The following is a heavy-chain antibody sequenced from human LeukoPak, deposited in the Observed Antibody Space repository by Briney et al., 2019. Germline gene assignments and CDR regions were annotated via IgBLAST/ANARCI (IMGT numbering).Heavy chain of an antibody. V-gene: IGHV3-11*01. CDR1: GFTFSDYY. CDR2: ISSSGSTI. CDR3: ARAGVATILFDY. J-gene: IGHJ4*02. D-gene: IGHD5-12*01. Sequence: GGSLRLSCAASGFTFSDYYMSWIRQAPGKGLEWVSYISSSGSTIYYADSVKGRFTISRNSAKNSLYLQMNSLRAEDTAVYYCARAGVATILFDYWGQGTLVNVSS.